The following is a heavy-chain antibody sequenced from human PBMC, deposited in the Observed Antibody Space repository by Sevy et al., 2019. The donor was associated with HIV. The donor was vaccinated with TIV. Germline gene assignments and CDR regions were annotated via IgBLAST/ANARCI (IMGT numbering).Heavy chain of an antibody. V-gene: IGHV3-30-3*01. D-gene: IGHD4-17*01. Sequence: GSLRLSCAASGFTFSSYAMHWVRQAPGKGLEWVAVISYDGSNKYYADSVKGRFTISRDNSKNTLYLQVKSLRTEDTAVYYCARDQHDYAGNLRTGWFDPWGHGTLVTVSS. CDR1: GFTFSSYA. J-gene: IGHJ5*02. CDR2: ISYDGSNK. CDR3: ARDQHDYAGNLRTGWFDP.